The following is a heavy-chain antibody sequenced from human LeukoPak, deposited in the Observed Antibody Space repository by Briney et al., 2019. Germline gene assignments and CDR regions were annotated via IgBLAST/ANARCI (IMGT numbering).Heavy chain of an antibody. D-gene: IGHD3-10*01. V-gene: IGHV4-34*01. CDR1: GGSFSNYY. J-gene: IGHJ6*03. CDR3: ARHAVLWFGELLNPSPYYYYMDV. Sequence: PSETLSLTCAVYGGSFSNYYWSWIRQSPGKGLEWIGEITHSGSTNYNPSLKSRVTISVDTSKNQFSLKLSSVTAADTAVYYCARHAVLWFGELLNPSPYYYYMDVWGKGTTVTISS. CDR2: ITHSGST.